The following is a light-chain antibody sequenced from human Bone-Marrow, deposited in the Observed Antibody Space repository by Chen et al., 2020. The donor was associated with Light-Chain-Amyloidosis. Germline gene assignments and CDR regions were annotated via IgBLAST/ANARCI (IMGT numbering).Light chain of an antibody. CDR3: HQRNNWPFT. CDR1: QSVSSY. Sequence: EVVLTQSPATLSLSPGERATLSCRASQSVSSYLAWFQQKPGQAPSLLIYDASNRATGIPARFSGSGSGTEFTLTISSLEPEDFAVYYCHQRNNWPFTFGPGTTVDIK. V-gene: IGKV3-11*01. J-gene: IGKJ3*01. CDR2: DAS.